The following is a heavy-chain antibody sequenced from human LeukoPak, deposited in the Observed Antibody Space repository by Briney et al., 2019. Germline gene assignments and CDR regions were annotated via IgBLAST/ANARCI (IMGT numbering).Heavy chain of an antibody. J-gene: IGHJ6*04. CDR3: ARDRGWELLQRDYYYGMDV. D-gene: IGHD1-26*01. CDR1: GFTFSSYA. V-gene: IGHV3-30*04. CDR2: ISYDGSNK. Sequence: GGSLRLSCAASGFTFSSYAMHWVRQAPGKGLEWVAVISYDGSNKYYADSVKGRFTISRDNSKNTLYLQMNNLRAEDTAVYYCARDRGWELLQRDYYYGMDVWGKGTTVTVSS.